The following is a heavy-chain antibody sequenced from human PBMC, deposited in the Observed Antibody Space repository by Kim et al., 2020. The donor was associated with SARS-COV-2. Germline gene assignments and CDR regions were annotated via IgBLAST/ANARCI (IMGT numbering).Heavy chain of an antibody. D-gene: IGHD3-10*01. J-gene: IGHJ5*02. CDR3: ARDEPVYGSGSYGWFDP. CDR1: GFTVSSNY. V-gene: IGHV3-66*02. CDR2: IYSGGST. Sequence: GGSLRLSCAASGFTVSSNYMSWVRQAPGKGLEWVSVIYSGGSTYYADSVKGRFTISRDNSKNTLYLQMNSLRAEDTAVYYCARDEPVYGSGSYGWFDPWGQGTLVTVSS.